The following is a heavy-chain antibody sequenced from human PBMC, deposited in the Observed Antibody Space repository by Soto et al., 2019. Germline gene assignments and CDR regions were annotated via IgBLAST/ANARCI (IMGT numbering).Heavy chain of an antibody. CDR1: GDSVSSPYY. CDR3: ARSAGWYAVHS. J-gene: IGHJ4*02. D-gene: IGHD6-19*01. Sequence: QVQLQESGPGLVKPSGTLSLTCAVSGDSVSSPYYWCWVRQPPGKGLEWIGEVFHTGTTSYNPSLTSRITISMDTSNTQSSLDLRYVTAADTAVYYCARSAGWYAVHSWGPGTLVIVSS. V-gene: IGHV4-4*02. CDR2: VFHTGTT.